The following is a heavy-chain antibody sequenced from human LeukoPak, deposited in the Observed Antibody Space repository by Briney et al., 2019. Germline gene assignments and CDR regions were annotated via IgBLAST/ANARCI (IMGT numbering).Heavy chain of an antibody. V-gene: IGHV3-11*05. D-gene: IGHD1-1*01. CDR2: ISGSSSYT. J-gene: IGHJ4*02. Sequence: PGGSLRLSCAASGFTFSDYYMTWIRQAPGKGLEWVSYISGSSSYTSYADSVKGRFTVSRDNTKNSLSLQMNSLSTEDTAVYHCARGATGIDYWGQGTLVTVSS. CDR3: ARGATGIDY. CDR1: GFTFSDYY.